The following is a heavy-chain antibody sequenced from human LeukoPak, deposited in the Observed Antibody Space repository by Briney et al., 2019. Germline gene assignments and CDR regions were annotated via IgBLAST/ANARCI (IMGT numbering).Heavy chain of an antibody. CDR1: GYSISSGYY. CDR2: IYHSGST. CDR3: ARDLYSSGWGYFDY. Sequence: SETLSLTCTTSGYSISSGYYWGWIRQPPGKGLEWIGSIYHSGSTYYNPSLKSRVTISLDTSENQFSLKLSSVTAADTAVCYCARDLYSSGWGYFDYWGQGALVTVSS. D-gene: IGHD6-19*01. V-gene: IGHV4-38-2*02. J-gene: IGHJ4*02.